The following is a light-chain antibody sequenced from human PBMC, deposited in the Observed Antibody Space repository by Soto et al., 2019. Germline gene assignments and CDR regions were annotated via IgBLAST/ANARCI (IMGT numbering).Light chain of an antibody. CDR2: VGPGGIVG. V-gene: IGLV9-49*01. J-gene: IGLJ2*01. CDR3: GADHGRGSNLVV. Sequence: QSVLTQPPSASASLGASVTLTCTLSSGYSNYKVDWYQQRPGKGPRFVMRVGPGGIVGSKGDGIPDRFSVLGSGLNRYLAIKNIQEEDESDYHCGADHGRGSNLVVFGGGTKLTVL. CDR1: SGYSNYK.